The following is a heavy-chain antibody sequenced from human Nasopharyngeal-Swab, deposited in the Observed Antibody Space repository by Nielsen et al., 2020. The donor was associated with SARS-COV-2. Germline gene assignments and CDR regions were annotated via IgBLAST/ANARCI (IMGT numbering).Heavy chain of an antibody. J-gene: IGHJ6*03. V-gene: IGHV4-59*08. D-gene: IGHD3/OR15-3a*01. CDR3: ARQKVLGFMDWSSSTYHSYYIDV. CDR2: IYNNGGT. Sequence: SETLSLTCTISSDSMNSYSWSWIRQPPGKGLEWIGYIYNNGGTNINPSLKSRVTISVDTSKNQVSLNLNSVTAADTAVYYCARQKVLGFMDWSSSTYHSYYIDVWGKGTTVTVSS. CDR1: SDSMNSYS.